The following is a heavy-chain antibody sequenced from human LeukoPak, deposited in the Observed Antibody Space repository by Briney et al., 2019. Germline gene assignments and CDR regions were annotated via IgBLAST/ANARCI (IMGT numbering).Heavy chain of an antibody. CDR2: IYHSGST. D-gene: IGHD3-22*01. CDR1: GYSISSGYY. J-gene: IGHJ4*02. CDR3: ARVWGPPYDSSGPPPSGVDY. V-gene: IGHV4-38-2*02. Sequence: SETLSLTCTVSGYSISSGYYWGWIRQPPGKGLEWIGSIYHSGSTYYNPSLKSRVTISVDTSKNQFSLKLSSVTAADTAVYYCARVWGPPYDSSGPPPSGVDYWGQGTLVTVPS.